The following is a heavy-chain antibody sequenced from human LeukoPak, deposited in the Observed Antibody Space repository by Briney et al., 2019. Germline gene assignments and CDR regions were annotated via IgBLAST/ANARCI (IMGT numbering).Heavy chain of an antibody. CDR1: GFTFTDYA. V-gene: IGHV3-23*01. CDR2: ISGSGGTT. D-gene: IGHD3-3*01. Sequence: GQSLRLSCAAYGFTFTDYAMTWVRQAPGKGLEWVSTISGSGGTTYYADSVKGRFTISRNDSKNTLNLQMNSLRAGETATYYCAKGQDFDFWSGMHLDSWGQGTLVTVSS. J-gene: IGHJ4*02. CDR3: AKGQDFDFWSGMHLDS.